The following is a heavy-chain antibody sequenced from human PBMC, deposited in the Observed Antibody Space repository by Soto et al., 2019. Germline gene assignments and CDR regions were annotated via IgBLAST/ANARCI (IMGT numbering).Heavy chain of an antibody. CDR1: GFTFSSYT. CDR3: ARDSVRDYLYYYYGMDV. D-gene: IGHD4-17*01. J-gene: IGHJ6*02. CDR2: IGTSSSYI. V-gene: IGHV3-21*01. Sequence: EVQLVEYGGGLVKPGGSLRLSCAASGFTFSSYTMNWVRQAPGRGLEWVSSIGTSSSYIYYADSVKGRFTISRDNAKNSLFLQRNNLRADDTAVYYCARDSVRDYLYYYYGMDVWGQGTTVTVSS.